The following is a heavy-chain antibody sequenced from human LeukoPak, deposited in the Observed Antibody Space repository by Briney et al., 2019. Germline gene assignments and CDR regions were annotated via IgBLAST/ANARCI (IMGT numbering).Heavy chain of an antibody. Sequence: GGSLRLSCAASGFTFRSYWMSWVRQAPGKGLKWVANIKQDGSEKYYVDSVKGRFTISRDNAKNSLYLQMNSLRAEDTAVYYCAREGGYSYGLPFDYWGQETLVTVSS. CDR1: GFTFRSYW. D-gene: IGHD5-18*01. CDR2: IKQDGSEK. V-gene: IGHV3-7*03. CDR3: AREGGYSYGLPFDY. J-gene: IGHJ4*02.